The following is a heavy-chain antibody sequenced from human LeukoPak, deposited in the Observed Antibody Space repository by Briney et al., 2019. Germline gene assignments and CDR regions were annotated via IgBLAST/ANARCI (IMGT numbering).Heavy chain of an antibody. J-gene: IGHJ6*02. V-gene: IGHV4-61*05. CDR2: IYYSGST. Sequence: SETLSLTCTVSGGSISSSSYYWSWIRQPPGKGLEWIGYIYYSGSTNYNPSLKSRVTISVDTSKNQFSLKLSSVTAADTAVYYCARLKDDFWSGYSPSYYYYGMDVWGQGTTVTVSS. CDR1: GGSISSSSYY. CDR3: ARLKDDFWSGYSPSYYYYGMDV. D-gene: IGHD3-3*01.